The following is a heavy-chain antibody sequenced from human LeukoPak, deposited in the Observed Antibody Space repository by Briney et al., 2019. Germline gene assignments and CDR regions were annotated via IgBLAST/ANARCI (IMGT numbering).Heavy chain of an antibody. CDR3: ARDRAARGYCTNGVCQEGALDI. V-gene: IGHV1-69*05. CDR2: IIPIFGTT. D-gene: IGHD2-8*01. Sequence: SVKVSCKASGGTFCLHAITWVRQVPGQGLEWMGRIIPIFGTTNYAQKFQGGVTITTDESTSTAYMELSSLRSEDTAVYYCARDRAARGYCTNGVCQEGALDIWGQGTMVTVSS. J-gene: IGHJ3*02. CDR1: GGTFCLHA.